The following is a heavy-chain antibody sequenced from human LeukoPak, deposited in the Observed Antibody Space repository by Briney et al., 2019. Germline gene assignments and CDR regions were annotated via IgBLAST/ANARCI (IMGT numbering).Heavy chain of an antibody. V-gene: IGHV1-8*01. Sequence: GASVKVSCKASGYTLSDYDINWVRQAPGQGLEYMGWINPNSLIPGYARKFRGRVTLTMDTSIRTAYMELSGLTYDDTAIYYCARVKPVPTVSFDPGGQGTLVTVSS. CDR2: INPNSLIP. D-gene: IGHD4-17*01. J-gene: IGHJ5*02. CDR1: GYTLSDYD. CDR3: ARVKPVPTVSFDP.